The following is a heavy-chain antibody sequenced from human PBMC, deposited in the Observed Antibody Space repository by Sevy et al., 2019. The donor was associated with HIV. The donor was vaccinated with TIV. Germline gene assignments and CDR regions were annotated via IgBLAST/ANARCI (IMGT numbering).Heavy chain of an antibody. Sequence: GGSLRLSCVGSGFAFRKFGMHWVRQAPGKGLEWVAVIGYDGSNIYYADSVKGRFTISRDNSKNTLFLQMDSLRAEDTAIYYCARDPRMYGDYLLAYFDYWGQGTLVTVSS. CDR2: IGYDGSNI. D-gene: IGHD2-8*01. J-gene: IGHJ4*02. CDR1: GFAFRKFG. CDR3: ARDPRMYGDYLLAYFDY. V-gene: IGHV3-33*08.